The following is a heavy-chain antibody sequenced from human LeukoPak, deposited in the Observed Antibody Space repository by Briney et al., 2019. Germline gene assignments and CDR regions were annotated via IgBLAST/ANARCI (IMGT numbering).Heavy chain of an antibody. Sequence: GGSLRLSCAASGFTFDDYDMHWVRQAPGRGLEWVSGISWNSGSIGYADSLKGRFTISRDNAKNSLYLQMNSLRAETMALYYCAKGPHPLFCGSTSCAGGYFDYWGQGALVTVSS. V-gene: IGHV3-9*03. D-gene: IGHD2-2*01. CDR3: AKGPHPLFCGSTSCAGGYFDY. J-gene: IGHJ4*02. CDR1: GFTFDDYD. CDR2: ISWNSGSI.